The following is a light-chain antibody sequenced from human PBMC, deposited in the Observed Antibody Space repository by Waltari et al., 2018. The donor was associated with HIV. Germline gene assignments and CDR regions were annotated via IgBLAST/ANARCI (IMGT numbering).Light chain of an antibody. CDR2: EVS. CDR3: SSYRDSSTLVV. V-gene: IGLV2-14*01. CDR1: SSDVGGYKY. Sequence: QSALTQPASVSGSPGQSITISCTGSSSDVGGYKYLSRYQQHPAKAPKLMIYEVSNRPSGVSNRFSGSKSGNTASLTISGLQAEDEADYYCSSYRDSSTLVVFGTGTKVTVL. J-gene: IGLJ1*01.